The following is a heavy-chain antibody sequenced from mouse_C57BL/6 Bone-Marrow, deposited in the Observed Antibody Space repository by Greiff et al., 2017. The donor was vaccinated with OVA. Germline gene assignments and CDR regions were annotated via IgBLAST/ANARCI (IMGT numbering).Heavy chain of an antibody. Sequence: QVQLQQPGAELVRPGSSVKLSCKASGYTFTSYWMDWVKQRPGQGLEWIGNIYPSDSETHYNQKFKDKATLTVDKSSSTAYMQLSSLTSEDSAVYYCARWLYSPCWYFDVWGTGTTVTVSS. J-gene: IGHJ1*03. CDR2: IYPSDSET. V-gene: IGHV1-61*01. D-gene: IGHD2-12*01. CDR3: ARWLYSPCWYFDV. CDR1: GYTFTSYW.